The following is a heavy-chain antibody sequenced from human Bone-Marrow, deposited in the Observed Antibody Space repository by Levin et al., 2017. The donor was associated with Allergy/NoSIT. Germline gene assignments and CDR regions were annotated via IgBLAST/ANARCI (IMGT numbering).Heavy chain of an antibody. Sequence: ASVKVSCKASGYTFTDYAIIWVRQAPGQGLEWMGWISTNSGNTNYAQKPQGRVTMTTDTSTTTAYMEVRSLRSDDTAVYYCARVIAAAGSYYHYGLDVWGQATTVSVSS. J-gene: IGHJ6*02. D-gene: IGHD6-13*01. CDR3: ARVIAAAGSYYHYGLDV. V-gene: IGHV1-18*01. CDR2: ISTNSGNT. CDR1: GYTFTDYA.